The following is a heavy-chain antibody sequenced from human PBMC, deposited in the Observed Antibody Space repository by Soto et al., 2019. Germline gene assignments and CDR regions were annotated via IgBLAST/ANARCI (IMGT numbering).Heavy chain of an antibody. J-gene: IGHJ4*02. CDR2: AHHSGRT. CDR1: GGSMSSSNW. D-gene: IGHD4-17*01. Sequence: QVQLQESGPGLVKPSGTLSLTCTVSGGSMSSSNWWNWVRQPPGKGLEWIGEAHHSGRTNYNPSLKSRVTLSVDKSKNHFSLKLSSVTAADTAVYYCARSEATVLYNWGQGTLVTVSS. CDR3: ARSEATVLYN. V-gene: IGHV4-4*02.